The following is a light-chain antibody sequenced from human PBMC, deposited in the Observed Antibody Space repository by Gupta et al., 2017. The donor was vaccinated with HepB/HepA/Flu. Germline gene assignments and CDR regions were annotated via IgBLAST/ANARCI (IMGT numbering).Light chain of an antibody. J-gene: IGKJ3*01. Sequence: DIQMTQSPSTLSASVGDRVTITCRASQSISSWLAWYQQKPGKAPKLLIYKASSLESGVPSRFSGSGYGTEFTLTISSRQPDDIATYYCQQYNSYSRFTFGHGTKVDIK. CDR3: QQYNSYSRFT. CDR1: QSISSW. CDR2: KAS. V-gene: IGKV1-5*03.